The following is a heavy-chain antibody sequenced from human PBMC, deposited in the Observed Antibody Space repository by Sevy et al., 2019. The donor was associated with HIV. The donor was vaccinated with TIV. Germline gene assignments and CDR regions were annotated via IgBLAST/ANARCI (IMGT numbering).Heavy chain of an antibody. J-gene: IGHJ4*02. CDR2: VYSGGTT. V-gene: IGHV3-66*01. CDR3: VRAPSGRYYVFDY. CDR1: GFTVSSNY. D-gene: IGHD1-26*01. Sequence: GGSLRLSCAASGFTVSSNYMSWVRQAPGKGLEWVSVVYSGGTTYYADSVKDRFTISRDNSKNTLYLQMNSLRAEDTAVYYCVRAPSGRYYVFDYWGQGTLVTVSS.